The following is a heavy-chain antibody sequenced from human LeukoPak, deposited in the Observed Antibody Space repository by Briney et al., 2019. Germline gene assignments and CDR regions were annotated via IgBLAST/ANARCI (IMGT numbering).Heavy chain of an antibody. CDR1: GFIFSNYA. CDR3: ASSAGGISRGYFDY. CDR2: ISYDGSNE. Sequence: QPGRSLRVSCAASGFIFSNYAMHWVRQAPGKGLEWVAAISYDGSNEYYADSVKGRFTISRDNSQNTLYLQMNTLRTEDTAVHYCASSAGGISRGYFDYWGQGTLVTVSS. D-gene: IGHD3-22*01. V-gene: IGHV3-30-3*01. J-gene: IGHJ4*02.